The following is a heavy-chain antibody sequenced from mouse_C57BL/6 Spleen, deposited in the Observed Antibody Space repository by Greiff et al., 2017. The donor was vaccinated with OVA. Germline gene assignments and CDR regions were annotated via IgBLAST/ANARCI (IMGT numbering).Heavy chain of an antibody. CDR2: INPSTGGT. J-gene: IGHJ4*01. V-gene: IGHV1-42*01. CDR1: GYSFTGYY. CDR3: ARSGDGYLYAMDY. Sequence: VQLQQSGPELVKPGASVKISCKASGYSFTGYYMNWVKQSPEKSLEWIGEINPSTGGTTYNQKFKAKATLTVDKSSRTAYMQLKSLTSEDSAVYYCARSGDGYLYAMDYWGQGTSVTVSS. D-gene: IGHD2-3*01.